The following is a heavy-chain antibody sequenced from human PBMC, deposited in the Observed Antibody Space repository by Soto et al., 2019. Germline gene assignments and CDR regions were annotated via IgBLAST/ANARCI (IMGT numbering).Heavy chain of an antibody. CDR3: AMTCSGGTCYFDY. CDR2: IYSGGST. CDR1: GLTVSSNY. D-gene: IGHD2-15*01. J-gene: IGHJ4*02. Sequence: EVKLVESGGGLVQPGGSLRLSCAASGLTVSSNYMSWVRQATGKGLEWVSVIYSGGSTYYADSVKGRFPISRDNSENTLYLQMNILRAKYTVIYYCAMTCSGGTCYFDYWGQRTLVTVSS. V-gene: IGHV3-66*01.